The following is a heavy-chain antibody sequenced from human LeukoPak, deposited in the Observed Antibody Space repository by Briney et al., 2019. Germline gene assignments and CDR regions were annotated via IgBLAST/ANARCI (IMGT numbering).Heavy chain of an antibody. CDR2: INHSGST. CDR1: GGSFSGYY. J-gene: IGHJ3*02. CDR3: ATLTPGIAAAPDAFDI. Sequence: KPSETLSLTCAVYGGSFSGYYWSWIRQPPGKGLEWIGEINHSGSTNYNPSLKSRVTISVDTSKNQFSLKLSSVTAADTAVYYCATLTPGIAAAPDAFDIWGQGTMVTVSS. D-gene: IGHD6-13*01. V-gene: IGHV4-34*01.